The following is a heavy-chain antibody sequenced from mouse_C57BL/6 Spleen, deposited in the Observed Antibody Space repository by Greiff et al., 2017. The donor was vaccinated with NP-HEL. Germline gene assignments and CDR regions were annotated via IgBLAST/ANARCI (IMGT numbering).Heavy chain of an antibody. CDR1: GYTFTDHT. CDR3: ERRPSTTGSWFAY. D-gene: IGHD4-1*02. J-gene: IGHJ3*01. V-gene: IGHV1-78*01. Sequence: VQLQQSDAELVKPGASVKISCKVSGYTFTDHTIHWMKQRPEQGLEWIGYIYPRDGSPKYNEKFKVKATLTADKSSSTAYMQLNSLSSEDSSVYCWERRPSTTGSWFAYWGQGTLVTVSA. CDR2: IYPRDGSP.